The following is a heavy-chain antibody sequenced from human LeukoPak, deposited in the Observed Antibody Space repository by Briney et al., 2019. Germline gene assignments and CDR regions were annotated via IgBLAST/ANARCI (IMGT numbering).Heavy chain of an antibody. J-gene: IGHJ4*02. CDR2: IYYSGGT. CDR3: ATQGWLQSEYYFDH. V-gene: IGHV4-59*12. D-gene: IGHD5-24*01. CDR1: GGSINYYY. Sequence: SETLSLTCTVSGGSINYYYWMWIRQPPGKGLEWIGYIYYSGGTHYNPSLKSRVTMLVDTSKNQFSLKLTAVTAADTAVYYCATQGWLQSEYYFDHWGQGTLVTVSS.